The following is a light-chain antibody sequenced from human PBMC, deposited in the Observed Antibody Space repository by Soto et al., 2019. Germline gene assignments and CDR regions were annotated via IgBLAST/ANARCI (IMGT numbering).Light chain of an antibody. V-gene: IGLV2-14*03. CDR2: HVT. CDR1: SSDVGGYNY. CDR3: ASFTSTYSYV. Sequence: QSALTQPASVSGSPGQSITISCTGTSSDVGGYNYVSWYQHHPGKAPKLMIYHVTVRPSGVSNRFSGSKSDDTASLTISGLQAEDEADYYCASFTSTYSYVFGTGTKVNVL. J-gene: IGLJ1*01.